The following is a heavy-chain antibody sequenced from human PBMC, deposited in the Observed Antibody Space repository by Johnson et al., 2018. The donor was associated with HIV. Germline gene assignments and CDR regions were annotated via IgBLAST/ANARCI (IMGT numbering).Heavy chain of an antibody. J-gene: IGHJ3*02. CDR3: ASSQGSGEGAFDI. Sequence: VQLVESGGGLVQPGGSLRLYCAASGFTFSNYAMSWVRQAPGKGLEWVSSISGSGGTTYYADSVKGRFTISRDNAKNSLYLQMKSLRAEDTAVYYCASSQGSGEGAFDIWGQGTRVTVSS. V-gene: IGHV3-23*04. CDR1: GFTFSNYA. CDR2: ISGSGGTT.